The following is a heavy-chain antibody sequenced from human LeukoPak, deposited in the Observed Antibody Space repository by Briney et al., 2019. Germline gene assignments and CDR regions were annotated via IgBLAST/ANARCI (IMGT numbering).Heavy chain of an antibody. CDR3: ARDPFRDGYNYFADY. V-gene: IGHV1-46*01. CDR1: GYTFTSYY. J-gene: IGHJ4*02. CDR2: INPSGGST. D-gene: IGHD5-24*01. Sequence: ASVKVSCKASGYTFTSYYMHWVRQAPGQGLEWMGIINPSGGSTSYAQKFQGRVTMTRDTSTSTVCMELSSLRSEDTAVYYCARDPFRDGYNYFADYWGQGTLVTVSS.